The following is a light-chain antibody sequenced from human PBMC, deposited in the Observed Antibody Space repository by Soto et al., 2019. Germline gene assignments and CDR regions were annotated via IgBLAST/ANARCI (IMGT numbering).Light chain of an antibody. CDR3: QQYGSSPPYT. CDR2: GAS. V-gene: IGKV3-20*01. CDR1: QSVSSTY. J-gene: IGKJ2*01. Sequence: EIVLTQSPGTLSLSPGERATLSCRARQSVSSTYLAWYQQKPGQAPRLLVYGASSRATGIPDRFSGSGSGTDFTLTISRLEPDDFAVYYCQQYGSSPPYTFGQGTKLEIK.